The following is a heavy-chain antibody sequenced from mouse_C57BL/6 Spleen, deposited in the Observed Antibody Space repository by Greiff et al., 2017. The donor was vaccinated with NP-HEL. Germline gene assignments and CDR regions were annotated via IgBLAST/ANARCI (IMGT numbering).Heavy chain of an antibody. CDR2: FYPGSGSI. D-gene: IGHD1-1*01. Sequence: VQLVESGAELVKPGASVKLSCKASGYTFTEYTIHWVKQRSGQGLEWIGWFYPGSGSIKYNEKFKDKATLTADKSSSTVYMELSRLTSEDSAVYFCARHEEPVYDGSAWFAYWGQGTLVTVSA. CDR1: GYTFTEYT. J-gene: IGHJ3*01. V-gene: IGHV1-62-2*01. CDR3: ARHEEPVYDGSAWFAY.